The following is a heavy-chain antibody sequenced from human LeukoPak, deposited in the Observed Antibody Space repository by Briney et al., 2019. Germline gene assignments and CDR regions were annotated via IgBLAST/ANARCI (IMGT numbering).Heavy chain of an antibody. V-gene: IGHV3-21*01. Sequence: GGSLRLSCAASGFTFSSYSMNWVRQAPGKGLEWVSSISSSSSYIYYADSVKGRFTISRDNSKNTLYLQMNSLRAEDTAVYYCATLSELDYWGQGTLVTVSS. D-gene: IGHD1-7*01. CDR2: ISSSSSYI. J-gene: IGHJ4*02. CDR1: GFTFSSYS. CDR3: ATLSELDY.